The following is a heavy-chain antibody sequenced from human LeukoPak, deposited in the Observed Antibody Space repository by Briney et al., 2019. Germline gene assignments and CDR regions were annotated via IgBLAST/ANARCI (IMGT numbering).Heavy chain of an antibody. CDR2: IYYSGST. CDR3: ARNVFLWFGELPNAFDI. J-gene: IGHJ3*02. CDR1: GGSISSYY. Sequence: PSETLSLTCTVSGGSISSYYWSWIRQPPGKGLEWIGYIYYSGSTNYNPSLKSRVTISVDTSKNQSSLKLSSVTAEDTAVYYCARNVFLWFGELPNAFDIWGQGTMVTVSS. D-gene: IGHD3-10*01. V-gene: IGHV4-59*01.